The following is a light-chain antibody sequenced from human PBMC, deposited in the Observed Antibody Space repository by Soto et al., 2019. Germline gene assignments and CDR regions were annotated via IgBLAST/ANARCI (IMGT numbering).Light chain of an antibody. CDR3: QLYGISPH. CDR1: QSISSY. Sequence: ETVLTQSPATLSLSPGERAILSCRASQSISSYLAWYQQKPGQAPRLLISDAVNRATGIPARFSGSGSGTVFTLIIGSLEAEDVAVYYCQLYGISPHFGQGTRLEIK. V-gene: IGKV3-11*01. CDR2: DAV. J-gene: IGKJ5*01.